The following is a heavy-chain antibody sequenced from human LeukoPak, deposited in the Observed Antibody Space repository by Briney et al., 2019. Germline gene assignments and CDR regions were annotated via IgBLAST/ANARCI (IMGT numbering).Heavy chain of an antibody. CDR3: ARARYSSSWRNWFDP. J-gene: IGHJ5*02. V-gene: IGHV4-34*01. Sequence: SETLSLTCAVYGGCFSGYYWSWIRQPPGKGLEWIGEINHSGSTNYNPSLKSRVTISVDTSKNQFSLKLSSVTAADTAVYYCARARYSSSWRNWFDPWGQGTLVTVSS. D-gene: IGHD6-6*01. CDR1: GGCFSGYY. CDR2: INHSGST.